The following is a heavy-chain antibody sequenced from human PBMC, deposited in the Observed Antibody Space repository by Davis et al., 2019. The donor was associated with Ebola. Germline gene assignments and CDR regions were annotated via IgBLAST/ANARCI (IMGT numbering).Heavy chain of an antibody. CDR1: GGSISSYY. V-gene: IGHV4-59*01. J-gene: IGHJ6*02. CDR2: IYYSGST. Sequence: MPGGSLRLSCTVSGGSISSYYWSWIRQPPGKGLEWIGYIYYSGSTNYNPCLKSRVTISVDTSKNQFSLKLSSVTAADTAVYYCASLWGSWGYYGMDVWGQGTTVTVSS. D-gene: IGHD6-13*01. CDR3: ASLWGSWGYYGMDV.